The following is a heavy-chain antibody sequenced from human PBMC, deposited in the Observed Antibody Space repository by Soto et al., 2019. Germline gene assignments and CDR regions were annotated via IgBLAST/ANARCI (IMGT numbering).Heavy chain of an antibody. Sequence: EVQLVESGGGLVQPGRSLRLSCAASGFTFDDYAMHWVRQAPGKGLEWVSGISWNSGSMGYADSVKGRFTISRDNAKNSLYLQMNSLRAEDTALYYCAKDLSGLPTVAFDIWGQGTMVTVSS. CDR2: ISWNSGSM. CDR1: GFTFDDYA. D-gene: IGHD3-10*01. J-gene: IGHJ3*02. V-gene: IGHV3-9*01. CDR3: AKDLSGLPTVAFDI.